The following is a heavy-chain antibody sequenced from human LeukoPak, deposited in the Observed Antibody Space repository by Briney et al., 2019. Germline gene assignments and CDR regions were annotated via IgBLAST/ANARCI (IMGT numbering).Heavy chain of an antibody. V-gene: IGHV4-4*07. J-gene: IGHJ3*02. D-gene: IGHD3-22*01. Sequence: PSETLSLTCTVSGGSISSYYWSWIRQPAGKGLEWIGRIYTSGSTNYNPSLKSRVTMSVDTSKNQFSLKLSSVTAADTAVYYCARERRITMIVVEPNDAFDIWGQGTMVTVSS. CDR2: IYTSGST. CDR1: GGSISSYY. CDR3: ARERRITMIVVEPNDAFDI.